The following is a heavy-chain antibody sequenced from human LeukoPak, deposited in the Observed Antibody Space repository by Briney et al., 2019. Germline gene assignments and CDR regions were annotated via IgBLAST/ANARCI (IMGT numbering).Heavy chain of an antibody. Sequence: QPGGSLRLSCAASGFTFSSYGMHWVRQAPGKGLKWVAFIRSDGSNKYYADSVKGRFTISRDNSKNTLYLQMNSLRAEDTAVYYCARVHAAYPFDYWGQGTLVTVSS. CDR3: ARVHAAYPFDY. CDR2: IRSDGSNK. CDR1: GFTFSSYG. J-gene: IGHJ4*02. V-gene: IGHV3-30*02. D-gene: IGHD2-15*01.